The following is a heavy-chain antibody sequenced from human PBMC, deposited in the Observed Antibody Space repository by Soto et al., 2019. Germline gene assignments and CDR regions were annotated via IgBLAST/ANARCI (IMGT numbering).Heavy chain of an antibody. V-gene: IGHV1-46*01. CDR2: INPSGGTT. Sequence: QVQLAQSGTEVKKPGASVKVSCKTSGYIFTSYYIHWVRQAPGQGLEWMGIINPSGGTTTYAQKFQGRVTMTSGTSTSTVYMELSSLRSEDTAVYYCARGPATAPDAYWGLGTLVTVSS. CDR3: ARGPATAPDAY. J-gene: IGHJ4*02. D-gene: IGHD2-2*01. CDR1: GYIFTSYY.